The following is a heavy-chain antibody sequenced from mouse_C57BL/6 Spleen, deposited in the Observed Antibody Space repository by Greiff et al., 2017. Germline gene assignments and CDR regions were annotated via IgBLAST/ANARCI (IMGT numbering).Heavy chain of an antibody. CDR2: IDPSDSYT. CDR3: ARGFITTATGYFDV. J-gene: IGHJ1*03. D-gene: IGHD1-2*01. Sequence: QVQLQQPGAELVMPGASVKLSCKASGYTFTSYWMHWVKQRPGQGLEWIGEIDPSDSYTNYNQKFKGKSTLTVDKSSSTAYMQLSSLTSEDSAVYYCARGFITTATGYFDVWGTGTTVTVSS. CDR1: GYTFTSYW. V-gene: IGHV1-69*01.